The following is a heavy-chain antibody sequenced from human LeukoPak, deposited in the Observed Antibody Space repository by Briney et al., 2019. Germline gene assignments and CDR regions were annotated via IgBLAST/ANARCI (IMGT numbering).Heavy chain of an antibody. CDR1: GFTFGSYG. J-gene: IGHJ4*02. D-gene: IGHD2-8*02. CDR2: IWYDGSKK. Sequence: GGSLRLSCAASGFTFGSYGMHWFRQAPGKGLEWVAVIWYDGSKKYYADSVKGRFTISRDNSKNTLYLQMDSLRAEDTAVYYCARYNTGSVDYWGQGTLVTVSS. CDR3: ARYNTGSVDY. V-gene: IGHV3-33*01.